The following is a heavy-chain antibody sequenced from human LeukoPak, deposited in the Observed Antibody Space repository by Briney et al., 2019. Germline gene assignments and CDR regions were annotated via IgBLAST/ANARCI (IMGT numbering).Heavy chain of an antibody. CDR3: AKIGVTGSWFFDL. J-gene: IGHJ2*01. Sequence: GGSLRLSCVASGFTLSNHGMSWVRQDPGKGLEWVSSISANSVYTYYAASVKGRFTISRDNSKNTLFLQMNNMGAEDTAIYFGAKIGVTGSWFFDLWGRGTLLSVSS. CDR1: GFTLSNHG. CDR2: ISANSVYT. D-gene: IGHD3-3*01. V-gene: IGHV3-23*01.